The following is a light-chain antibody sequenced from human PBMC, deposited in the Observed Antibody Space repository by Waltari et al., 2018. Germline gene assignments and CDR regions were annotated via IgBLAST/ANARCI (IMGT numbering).Light chain of an antibody. Sequence: QSALTQPASVSGTPGQSITIPCTGTTSHVGTCDLLSWSQQHPGEAPKLLICEVFKRPPDISSRFSGSKSGSTASLTISGLQPEDEADYYCCSYAGRGTYVFGSGTKVTVL. CDR3: CSYAGRGTYV. CDR1: TSHVGTCDL. V-gene: IGLV2-23*02. J-gene: IGLJ1*01. CDR2: EVF.